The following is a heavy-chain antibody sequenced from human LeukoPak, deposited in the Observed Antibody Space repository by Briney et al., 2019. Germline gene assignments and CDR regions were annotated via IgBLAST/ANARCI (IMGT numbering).Heavy chain of an antibody. V-gene: IGHV3-48*01. CDR2: ISSSSSTI. Sequence: PGGSLRLSCAASGFTFSSYSMNWVRQAPGKGLEWVSYISSSSSTIYYADSVKGRFTISRDNAKNSLYLQMNSLRAEDTAVYYCARDQFRGATPGDYWGQGTLVTVSS. J-gene: IGHJ4*02. D-gene: IGHD3-10*01. CDR3: ARDQFRGATPGDY. CDR1: GFTFSSYS.